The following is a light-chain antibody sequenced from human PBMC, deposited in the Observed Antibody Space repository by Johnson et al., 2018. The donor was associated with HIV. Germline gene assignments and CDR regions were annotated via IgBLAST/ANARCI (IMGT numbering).Light chain of an antibody. CDR1: NSNIVNNY. V-gene: IGLV1-51*01. Sequence: QAVLTQPPSVSAAPGQKVTISCSGSNSNIVNNYVSWYQQLPGTAPKLLIYDNNKRPSGIPDRFSGSKSGTSATLGITGLQTGDEADYYCGTWDSSLSALYVFRTGTKVTVL. CDR3: GTWDSSLSALYV. CDR2: DNN. J-gene: IGLJ1*01.